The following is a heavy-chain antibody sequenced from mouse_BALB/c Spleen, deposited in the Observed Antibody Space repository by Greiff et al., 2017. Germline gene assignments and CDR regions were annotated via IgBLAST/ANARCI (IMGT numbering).Heavy chain of an antibody. CDR1: GYTFSSYW. D-gene: IGHD2-10*01. V-gene: IGHV1-9*01. J-gene: IGHJ3*01. CDR3: ARSGAYYGKGIFAY. CDR2: ILPGSGST. Sequence: QVQLKQSGAELMKPGASVKISCKATGYTFSSYWIEWVKQRPGHGLEWIGEILPGSGSTNYNEKFKGKATFTADTSSNTAYMQLSSLTSEDSAVYYCARSGAYYGKGIFAYWGQGTLVTVSA.